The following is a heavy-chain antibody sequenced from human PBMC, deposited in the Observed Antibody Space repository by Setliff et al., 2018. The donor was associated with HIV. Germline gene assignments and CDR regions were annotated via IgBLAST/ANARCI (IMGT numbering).Heavy chain of an antibody. CDR3: ARDRASSGYYARFDH. V-gene: IGHV3-23*01. J-gene: IGHJ4*02. Sequence: GGSLRLSCAASGFTFSSYAMSWVRQAPGKGLEWVSAISGSGGSTYYADSVKGRFTISRDNSKNTLYLQMNSLRAEDTAVYYCARDRASSGYYARFDHWGQGTQVTVSS. CDR2: ISGSGGST. CDR1: GFTFSSYA. D-gene: IGHD3-22*01.